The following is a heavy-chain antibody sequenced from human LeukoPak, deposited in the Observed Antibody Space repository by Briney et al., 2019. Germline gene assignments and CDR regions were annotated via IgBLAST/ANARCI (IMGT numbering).Heavy chain of an antibody. CDR3: ARPPCSSTSCPNWFDP. D-gene: IGHD2-2*01. J-gene: IGHJ5*02. Sequence: GGSLRLSCAASGFTFSSYAMHWVRQAPGKGLEWVAVISYDGSSKYYADSVKGRFTISRDNSKNTLYLQMNSLRAEDTAVYYCARPPCSSTSCPNWFDPWGQGTLVTVSS. CDR1: GFTFSSYA. CDR2: ISYDGSSK. V-gene: IGHV3-30*01.